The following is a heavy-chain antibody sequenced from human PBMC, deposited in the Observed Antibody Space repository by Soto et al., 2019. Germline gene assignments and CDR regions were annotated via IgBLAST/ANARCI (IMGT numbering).Heavy chain of an antibody. J-gene: IGHJ3*02. Sequence: QVQLVQSGAEVKKPGASVKVSCKASGYTFTSYYMHWVRQAPGQGLEWMGIINPSGGSTSYAQKFQGRARMTRDTSTSTVYMELSSLRSEDTAVYYCARKRGYCSSTSCSPGGAFDIWGQGTMVTVSS. CDR2: INPSGGST. V-gene: IGHV1-46*01. CDR3: ARKRGYCSSTSCSPGGAFDI. D-gene: IGHD2-2*01. CDR1: GYTFTSYY.